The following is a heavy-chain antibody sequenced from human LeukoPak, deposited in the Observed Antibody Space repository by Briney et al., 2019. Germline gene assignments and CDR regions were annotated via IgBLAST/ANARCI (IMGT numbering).Heavy chain of an antibody. J-gene: IGHJ4*02. D-gene: IGHD3-16*02. CDR3: ARVRGLGVITPYFDY. CDR2: AYYSGST. V-gene: IGHV4-59*08. CDR1: SGSISSHC. Sequence: SETRSLTCSVSSGSISSHCWGWIRRPPGKGLEWLGCAYYSGSTNYNPSLKSRVTISVDTSKNQFSLKLSSVTAADTAVYYCARVRGLGVITPYFDYWGQGTLVTVSS.